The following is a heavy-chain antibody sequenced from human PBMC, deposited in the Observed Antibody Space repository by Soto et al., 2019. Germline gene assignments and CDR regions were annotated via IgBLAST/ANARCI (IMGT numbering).Heavy chain of an antibody. Sequence: SVKVSCKASGGTFSSYAISWVRQAPGQGLEWMGGIIPIFGTANYAQKFQGRGTITADESTSTAYMELSSLRSEDTAVYYCARAYSGSYVDAFDIWGQGTMVTVSS. CDR3: ARAYSGSYVDAFDI. CDR2: IIPIFGTA. D-gene: IGHD1-26*01. V-gene: IGHV1-69*13. CDR1: GGTFSSYA. J-gene: IGHJ3*02.